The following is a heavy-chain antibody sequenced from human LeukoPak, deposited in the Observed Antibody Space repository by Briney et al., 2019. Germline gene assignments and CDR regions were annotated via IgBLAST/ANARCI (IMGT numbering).Heavy chain of an antibody. Sequence: PGGSLRLSCAASGFTFSSYAMSWVRQAPGKGLEWVSAISGSGGSTYYADSVKGRFTISRDNSKNTLYLQMNSLRAEDTAVYYCAKAYCSSTSCYGWFDPWGQGTLVNVSS. V-gene: IGHV3-23*01. J-gene: IGHJ5*02. CDR1: GFTFSSYA. D-gene: IGHD2-2*01. CDR3: AKAYCSSTSCYGWFDP. CDR2: ISGSGGST.